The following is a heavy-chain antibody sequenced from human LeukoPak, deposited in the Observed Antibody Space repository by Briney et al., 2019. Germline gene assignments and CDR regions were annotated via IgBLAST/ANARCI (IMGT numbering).Heavy chain of an antibody. J-gene: IGHJ4*02. V-gene: IGHV3-66*04. D-gene: IGHD4-17*01. CDR1: GFTASSKY. CDR2: IRSDATT. Sequence: PGGSLRPSCTASGFTASSKYMSWVRQASGKGLEWVSFIRSDATTAYADSVQGRFTISRDDSKNTLYLQMNSLRVEDTAVYYCARRRGGYGEGEFDYWGQGTLVTVSS. CDR3: ARRRGGYGEGEFDY.